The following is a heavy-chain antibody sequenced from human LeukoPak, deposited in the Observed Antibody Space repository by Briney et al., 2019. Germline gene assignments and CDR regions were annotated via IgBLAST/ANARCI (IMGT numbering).Heavy chain of an antibody. D-gene: IGHD3-3*01. J-gene: IGHJ4*02. Sequence: SETLSLTCTVSGGSISSGGYYWSWIRQHPGKGLEWIGYIYYSGSTYYNPSLESRVTISVDTSKNQFSLKLSSVTAADTAVYYCARAQAHYDFWSGYYTSWGQGTLVTVSS. V-gene: IGHV4-31*03. CDR3: ARAQAHYDFWSGYYTS. CDR2: IYYSGST. CDR1: GGSISSGGYY.